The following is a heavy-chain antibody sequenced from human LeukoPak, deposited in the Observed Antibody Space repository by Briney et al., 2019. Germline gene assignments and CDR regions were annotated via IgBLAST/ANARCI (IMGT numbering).Heavy chain of an antibody. CDR2: IYHSGST. CDR1: GYSISSGYY. V-gene: IGHV4-38-2*01. CDR3: ARHPAYRSGWYWYFDL. J-gene: IGHJ2*01. D-gene: IGHD6-19*01. Sequence: SETLSLTCAVSGYSISSGYYWGWIRQPPGKGLEWIGSIYHSGSTYYNPSLKSRVTISVDTSKNQLSLRLNSVTAADTAVYFCARHPAYRSGWYWYFDLWGRGTPVTVSS.